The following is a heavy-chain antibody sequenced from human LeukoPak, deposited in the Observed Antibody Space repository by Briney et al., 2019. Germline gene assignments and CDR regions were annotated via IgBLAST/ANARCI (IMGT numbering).Heavy chain of an antibody. Sequence: VSVKVSCRASGYTFTSYYMHWVRQAPGQGLEWMGIINPSGGSTSYAQKFQGRVTMTRDMSTSTVYMELSSLRSEDTAVYYCARGIGDRFRLQHVIDYWGQGTLVTVSS. CDR1: GYTFTSYY. D-gene: IGHD2-21*02. J-gene: IGHJ4*02. CDR2: INPSGGST. V-gene: IGHV1-46*01. CDR3: ARGIGDRFRLQHVIDY.